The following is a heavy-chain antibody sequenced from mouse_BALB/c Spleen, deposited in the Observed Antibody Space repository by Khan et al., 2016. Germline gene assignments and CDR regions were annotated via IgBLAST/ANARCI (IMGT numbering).Heavy chain of an antibody. CDR3: ARPDYGYDEGYYFDY. V-gene: IGHV1S34*01. D-gene: IGHD2-2*01. J-gene: IGHJ2*01. CDR2: ISCYNGAT. CDR1: GYSFTGYY. Sequence: LVKTGTSVKISCKASGYSFTGYYMHWVKQSHGKSLEWIGYISCYNGATTYNQKFKGKATFTIDTSSSTAYMHFNSLTSEDSAVYYCARPDYGYDEGYYFDYWGQGTTLTVSS.